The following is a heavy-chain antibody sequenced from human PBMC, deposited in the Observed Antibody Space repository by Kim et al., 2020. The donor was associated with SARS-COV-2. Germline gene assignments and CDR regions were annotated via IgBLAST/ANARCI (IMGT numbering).Heavy chain of an antibody. CDR3: ARSRGSRHPYYYYGMDV. D-gene: IGHD3-16*01. V-gene: IGHV3-48*03. J-gene: IGHJ6*02. Sequence: GGSLRLSCAASGFTFSSYEMNWVRQAPGKGLEWVSYISSSGSTIYYADSVKGRFTISRDNAKNSLYLQMNSLRAEDTAVYYCARSRGSRHPYYYYGMDVWGQGTTVTVSS. CDR1: GFTFSSYE. CDR2: ISSSGSTI.